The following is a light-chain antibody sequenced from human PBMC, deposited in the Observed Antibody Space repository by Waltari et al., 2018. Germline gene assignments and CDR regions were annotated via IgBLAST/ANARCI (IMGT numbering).Light chain of an antibody. CDR2: GNS. CDR3: QSYDSSLSGSV. J-gene: IGLJ3*02. Sequence: QSVLTQPPSVSVAPGQRVTISCTGSSSNIGAGYDVTWYQQLPGTAPKLLLYGNSNRPSGVPDRFSGSKSGTSASLAITGLQAEDEADYYCQSYDSSLSGSVFGGGTKLTVL. CDR1: SSNIGAGYD. V-gene: IGLV1-40*01.